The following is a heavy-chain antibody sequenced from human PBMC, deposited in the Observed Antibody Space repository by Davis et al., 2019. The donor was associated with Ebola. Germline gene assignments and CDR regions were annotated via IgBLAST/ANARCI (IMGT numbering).Heavy chain of an antibody. J-gene: IGHJ4*02. CDR3: AKDVGYCGGDCYKRGAFDY. CDR2: ISGSGGST. CDR1: GFTFSSYW. V-gene: IGHV3-23*01. Sequence: PGGSLRLSCAASGFTFSSYWMSWVRQAPGKGLEWVSAISGSGGSTYYADSVKGRFTISRDNSKNTLYLQMNSLRAEDTAVYYCAKDVGYCGGDCYKRGAFDYWGQGTLVTVSS. D-gene: IGHD2-21*02.